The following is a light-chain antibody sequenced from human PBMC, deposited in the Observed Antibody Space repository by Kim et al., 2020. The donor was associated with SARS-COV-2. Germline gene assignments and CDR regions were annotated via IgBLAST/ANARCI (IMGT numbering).Light chain of an antibody. V-gene: IGKV3D-15*01. Sequence: SPGESATLSCRASQGVTSNLAWYQQKPGQAPRLLIYGASTRATGIPARFSGSGSGTEFTLTISTLQSEDFAVYYCQQYNDWPPITFGPGTRLEIK. J-gene: IGKJ5*01. CDR3: QQYNDWPPIT. CDR2: GAS. CDR1: QGVTSN.